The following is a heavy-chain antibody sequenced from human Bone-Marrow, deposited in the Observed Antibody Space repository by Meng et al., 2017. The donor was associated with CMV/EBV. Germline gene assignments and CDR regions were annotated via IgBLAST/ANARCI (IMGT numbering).Heavy chain of an antibody. CDR1: GFIFSDYS. CDR3: AKDLTGDNAFDV. V-gene: IGHV3-11*04. D-gene: IGHD1-26*01. Sequence: GESLKISCAASGFIFSDYSMIWIRQAPGKGLEWISYITNNGSGRYYADSVKGRFTISRDNSKDTLYLQMNSLRGEDTAVYYCAKDLTGDNAFDVWGQGTMVTVSS. CDR2: ITNNGSGR. J-gene: IGHJ3*01.